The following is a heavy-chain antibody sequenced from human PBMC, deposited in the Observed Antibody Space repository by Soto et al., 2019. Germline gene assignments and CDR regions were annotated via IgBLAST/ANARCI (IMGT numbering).Heavy chain of an antibody. V-gene: IGHV4-59*12. J-gene: IGHJ6*02. CDR2: IYYSGST. D-gene: IGHD3-9*01. CDR3: ASLPDYDILTGYWYGMDV. CDR1: GGSISSYY. Sequence: PSETLSLTCTVSGGSISSYYWSWIRQPPGKGLEWIGYIYYSGSTNYNPSLKSRATISVDTSKNQFSLKLSSVTAADTAVYYCASLPDYDILTGYWYGMDVWGQGTTVTVSS.